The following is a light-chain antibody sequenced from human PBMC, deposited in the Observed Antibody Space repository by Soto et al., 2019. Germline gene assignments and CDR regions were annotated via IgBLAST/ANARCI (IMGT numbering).Light chain of an antibody. J-gene: IGKJ1*01. CDR2: SAS. Sequence: IQMTQSPSSVSASVGDRVTITCQASRDISTWVAWYQQKPGKAPKLLIYSASALKRGVPSRFSGSGSGTDFALTVSRLQPEDFATYYCQQADTFPWTFGQGTKVEIK. CDR3: QQADTFPWT. V-gene: IGKV1D-12*01. CDR1: RDISTW.